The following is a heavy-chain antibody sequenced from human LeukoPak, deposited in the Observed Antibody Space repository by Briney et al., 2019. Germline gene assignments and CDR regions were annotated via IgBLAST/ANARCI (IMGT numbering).Heavy chain of an antibody. CDR3: ASLQYNWNEADY. Sequence: SETLSLTCSVSGASVSSSSFHWNWIRQPPGKGLELIGYIYYNGGTNYNPSLKSRVTMSLDKSKNQFSLKLNSVTAADTAVYYCASLQYNWNEADYWGQGTLVTVSS. V-gene: IGHV4-61*01. D-gene: IGHD1-1*01. CDR1: GASVSSSSFH. CDR2: IYYNGGT. J-gene: IGHJ4*02.